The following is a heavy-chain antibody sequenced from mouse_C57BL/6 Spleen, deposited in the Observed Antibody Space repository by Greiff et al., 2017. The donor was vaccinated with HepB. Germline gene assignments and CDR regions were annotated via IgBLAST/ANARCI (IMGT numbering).Heavy chain of an antibody. CDR2: IDPSDSYT. J-gene: IGHJ1*03. CDR1: GYTFTSYW. V-gene: IGHV1-59*01. CDR3: ARRGLARYFDV. D-gene: IGHD3-1*01. Sequence: QVQLQQPGAELVRPGTSVKLSCKASGYTFTSYWMHWVKQRPGQGLEWIGVIDPSDSYTNYNQKFKGKATLTVDTSSSTAYMQLSSLTSEDSAVYYCARRGLARYFDVWGTGTTVTVSS.